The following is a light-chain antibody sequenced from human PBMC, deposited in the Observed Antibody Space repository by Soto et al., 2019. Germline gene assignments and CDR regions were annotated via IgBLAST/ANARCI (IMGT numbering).Light chain of an antibody. CDR2: EVS. J-gene: IGLJ1*01. CDR3: TSYAGTYGFFYV. CDR1: SSDVGGYNY. Sequence: QSALTQPPSASGSPGQSVTISCTGTSSDVGGYNYVSWYQQHPGKAPKLIIYEVSKRPSGVPDRFSGSKSGNTASLTVSGLQAEDEADYYCTSYAGTYGFFYVFGTGTKVTVL. V-gene: IGLV2-8*01.